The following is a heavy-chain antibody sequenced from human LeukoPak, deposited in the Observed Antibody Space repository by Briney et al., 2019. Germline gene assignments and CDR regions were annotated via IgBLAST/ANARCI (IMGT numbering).Heavy chain of an antibody. J-gene: IGHJ4*02. CDR2: IYTSGST. CDR1: GGSISSGSYY. V-gene: IGHV4-61*02. D-gene: IGHD3-9*01. Sequence: SETLSLTCTVSGGSISSGSYYWSWIRQPAGKGLEWIGRIYTSGSTNYNPSLKSRVTISVDTSKNQFSLKLSSVTAADTAVYYCAREDILTGYDDYWGQGTLVTVSS. CDR3: AREDILTGYDDY.